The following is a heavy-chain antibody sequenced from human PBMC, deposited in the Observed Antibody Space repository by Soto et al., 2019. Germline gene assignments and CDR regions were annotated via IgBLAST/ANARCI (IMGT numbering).Heavy chain of an antibody. CDR3: ARAHDSGDVDY. CDR2: MNPNNGDT. J-gene: IGHJ4*02. V-gene: IGHV1-8*01. D-gene: IGHD4-17*01. CDR1: GYTFTTYH. Sequence: QVQLVQSGTEVREPGASVKVSCKSSGYTFTTYHINWVRQAAGQGLEWMGSMNPNNGDTIYAQKFQGRVTMTRSNSITTAYMELNSLRSDDTAIYYCARAHDSGDVDYWGQGTLVTVSS.